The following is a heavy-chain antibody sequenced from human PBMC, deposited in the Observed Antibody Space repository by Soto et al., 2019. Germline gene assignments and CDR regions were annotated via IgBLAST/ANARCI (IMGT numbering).Heavy chain of an antibody. CDR1: GFTFSSYA. CDR3: ASGLTVTPTRGAFDI. CDR2: ISSNGGST. D-gene: IGHD4-17*01. J-gene: IGHJ3*02. Sequence: GGSLRLSCAASGFTFSSYAMHWVRQAPGKGLEYVSAISSNGGSTYYANSVKGRFTISRDNSKNTLYLQMGSLRAEDMAVYYCASGLTVTPTRGAFDIWGQGTMVTVSS. V-gene: IGHV3-64*01.